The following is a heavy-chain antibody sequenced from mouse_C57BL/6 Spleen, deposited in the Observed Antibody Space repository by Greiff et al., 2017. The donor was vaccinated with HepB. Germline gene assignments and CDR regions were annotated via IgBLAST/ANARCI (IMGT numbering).Heavy chain of an antibody. CDR1: GYTFTSYW. V-gene: IGHV1-61*01. CDR2: IYPSDSET. CDR3: ARRGYDYDGYYFDY. J-gene: IGHJ2*01. Sequence: QVQLQQPGAELVRPGSSVKLSCKASGYTFTSYWMDWVKQRPGQGLEWIGNIYPSDSETHYNQKFKDKATLTVDKSSSTAYMQLSSLTSEDSAVYYCARRGYDYDGYYFDYGGQGTTLTVSS. D-gene: IGHD2-4*01.